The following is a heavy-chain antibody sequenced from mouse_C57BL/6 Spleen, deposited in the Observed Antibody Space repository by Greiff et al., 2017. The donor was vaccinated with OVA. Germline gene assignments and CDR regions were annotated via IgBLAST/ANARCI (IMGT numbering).Heavy chain of an antibody. CDR1: GYTFTDYY. Sequence: VQLQQSGPELVKPGASVKISCKASGYTFTDYYMNWVKQSHGKSLEWIGDINPNNGGTSYNQKFKGKATLTVDKSSSTAYMELRSLTSEDSAVYYCASSTVVATHYFDYWGQGTTLTVSS. D-gene: IGHD1-1*01. CDR2: INPNNGGT. J-gene: IGHJ2*01. V-gene: IGHV1-26*01. CDR3: ASSTVVATHYFDY.